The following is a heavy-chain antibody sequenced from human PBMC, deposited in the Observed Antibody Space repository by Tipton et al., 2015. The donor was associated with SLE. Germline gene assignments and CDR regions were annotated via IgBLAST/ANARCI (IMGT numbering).Heavy chain of an antibody. CDR2: TYYRSKWYN. CDR1: GDSVSTSSVA. V-gene: IGHV6-1*01. J-gene: IGHJ4*02. CDR3: ARGGLSYYLDC. D-gene: IGHD2/OR15-2a*01. Sequence: GLVKPSQTLSLTCAISGDSVSTSSVAWNWIRQSPSRGLEWLGRTYYRSKWYNDYAVSVKSRITINPDTSKNQFSLQLNSVTPEDTAVYYCARGGLSYYLDCWGQGTLVTVSS.